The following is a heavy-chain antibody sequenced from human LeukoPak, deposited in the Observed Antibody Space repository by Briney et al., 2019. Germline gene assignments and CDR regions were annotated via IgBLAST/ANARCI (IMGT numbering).Heavy chain of an antibody. Sequence: PSQTLSLTCTVSDGSISSGSYYWSWIRQPAGKGLEWIGRIYTSGSTNYNPSLKSRVTTSVDTSKNQFSLKLSSVTAADTAVYYCARGVGTIFGVVSTYFDYWGQGTLVTVSS. D-gene: IGHD3-3*01. CDR1: DGSISSGSYY. CDR3: ARGVGTIFGVVSTYFDY. V-gene: IGHV4-61*02. J-gene: IGHJ4*02. CDR2: IYTSGST.